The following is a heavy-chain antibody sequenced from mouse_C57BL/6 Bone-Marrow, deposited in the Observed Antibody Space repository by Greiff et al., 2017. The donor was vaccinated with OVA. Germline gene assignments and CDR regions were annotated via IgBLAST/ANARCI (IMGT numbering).Heavy chain of an antibody. J-gene: IGHJ2*01. D-gene: IGHD2-3*01. CDR1: GYTFTSYW. CDR3: SRAIYDGPTSDY. Sequence: VQLQQSGAELVKPGASVKLSCKASGYTFTSYWMHWVKQRPGQGLEWIGYINPSSGYTKYNQKFKDKATFTADKSSSTAYMQLSSLTYEDSAVDYCSRAIYDGPTSDYWGQGTTLTVSS. V-gene: IGHV1-7*01. CDR2: INPSSGYT.